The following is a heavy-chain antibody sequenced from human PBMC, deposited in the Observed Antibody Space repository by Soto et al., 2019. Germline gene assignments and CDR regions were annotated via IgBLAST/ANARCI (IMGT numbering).Heavy chain of an antibody. CDR2: ILDTGTTV. V-gene: IGHV3-23*01. CDR3: VKNSGWFNT. D-gene: IGHD3-10*01. CDR1: GFSFSSTD. Sequence: EFQVLESGGGWVQPGGSLRLSCAASGFSFSSTDMSWVRQAPDKGLEWVSTILDTGTTVFHADSVKGRFTVSRDNSHNTLSVQMNNLRADDTAVYYCVKNSGWFNTWGQGTLVAVSS. J-gene: IGHJ5*02.